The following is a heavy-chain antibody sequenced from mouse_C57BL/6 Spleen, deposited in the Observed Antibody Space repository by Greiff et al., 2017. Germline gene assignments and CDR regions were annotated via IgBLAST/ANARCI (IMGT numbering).Heavy chain of an antibody. V-gene: IGHV3-6*01. J-gene: IGHJ1*03. Sequence: ESGPGLVKPSPSLSLTCSVTGYSITSGYYWNWIRQFPGNKLEWMGYISYDGSNNYNPSLKNRISITRDTSKNQFFLKLNSVTTEDTATYYCASPNWDWGYFDVWGTGTTVTVSS. D-gene: IGHD4-1*02. CDR1: GYSITSGYY. CDR2: ISYDGSN. CDR3: ASPNWDWGYFDV.